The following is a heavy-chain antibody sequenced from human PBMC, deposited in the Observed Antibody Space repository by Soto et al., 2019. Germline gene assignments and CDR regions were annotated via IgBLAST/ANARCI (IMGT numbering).Heavy chain of an antibody. CDR3: AKXYCSSTSCPYYYYGMDV. J-gene: IGHJ6*02. Sequence: GESLRLSCAASGFTFSSYAMSWVSQAPGKGLEWVSAISGSGGSTYYADSVKGRFTSSRDNSKNTLYLQMNSLRAEDTAVYYCAKXYCSSTSCPYYYYGMDVWGQGTTVTVSS. CDR2: ISGSGGST. V-gene: IGHV3-23*01. D-gene: IGHD2-2*01. CDR1: GFTFSSYA.